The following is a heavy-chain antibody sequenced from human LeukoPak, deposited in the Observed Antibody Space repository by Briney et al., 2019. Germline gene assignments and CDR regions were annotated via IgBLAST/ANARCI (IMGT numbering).Heavy chain of an antibody. Sequence: SETLSLTCTVSGGSISSYYWSWIRQPPGKGLEWIGYIYYSGGTNYNPSLKSRVTISVDTSKNQFSLKLSSVTAADTAVYYCARDRPYSSSGDAFDIWGQGTMVTVSS. J-gene: IGHJ3*02. CDR2: IYYSGGT. V-gene: IGHV4-59*01. CDR1: GGSISSYY. CDR3: ARDRPYSSSGDAFDI. D-gene: IGHD6-6*01.